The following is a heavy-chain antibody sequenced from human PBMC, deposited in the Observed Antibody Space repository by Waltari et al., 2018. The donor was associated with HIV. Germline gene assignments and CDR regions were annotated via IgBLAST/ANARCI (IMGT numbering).Heavy chain of an antibody. CDR2: IYPFDSDT. CDR3: ARLFYYDTTGYINNAFDI. Sequence: AEVRKSGESLKISCKASGYTFTNYWIAWVRQMSGEGLEWMGIIYPFDSDTRYNPSFEGQITISADKSLATAYLEWNNLNASDAANYYCARLFYYDTTGYINNAFDIWGQGTVVTVS. V-gene: IGHV5-51*03. D-gene: IGHD3-22*01. J-gene: IGHJ3*02. CDR1: GYTFTNYW.